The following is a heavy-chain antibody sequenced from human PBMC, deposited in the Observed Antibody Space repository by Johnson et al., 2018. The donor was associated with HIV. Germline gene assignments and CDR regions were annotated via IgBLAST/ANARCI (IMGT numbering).Heavy chain of an antibody. Sequence: VQLVESGGGVVRPGGSLRLSCAASGFTVSSNYMNCVRQAPGQGLEWVAFIHYDGNNTYYADYVKGRFTISRENAKNSLYLQMNSLRAGDTAVYYCARVTNEAIDIWGQGTRVTVSS. J-gene: IGHJ3*02. CDR1: GFTVSSNY. V-gene: IGHV3-30*02. CDR3: ARVTNEAIDI. CDR2: IHYDGNNT.